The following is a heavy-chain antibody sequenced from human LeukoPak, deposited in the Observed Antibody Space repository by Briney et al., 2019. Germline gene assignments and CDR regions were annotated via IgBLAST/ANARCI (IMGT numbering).Heavy chain of an antibody. Sequence: SETLSLTCAVYGGSFSGYYWSWIRQPAGKGLEWIGRIYTSGSTNYNPSLKSRVTMSVDTSKNQFSLKLSSVTAADTAVYYCARDVVAAPGTWDYWGQGTLVTVSS. V-gene: IGHV4-4*07. J-gene: IGHJ4*02. D-gene: IGHD6-13*01. CDR1: GGSFSGYY. CDR3: ARDVVAAPGTWDY. CDR2: IYTSGST.